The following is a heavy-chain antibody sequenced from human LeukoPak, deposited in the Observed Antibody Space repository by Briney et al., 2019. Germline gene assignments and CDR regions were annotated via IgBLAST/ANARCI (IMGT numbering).Heavy chain of an antibody. J-gene: IGHJ6*03. CDR1: GYSISSGYY. Sequence: SETLSLTCTVSGYSISSGYYWGWIRQPPGKGLEWIGSIYHSGSTYYNPFLKSRVTISVDTSKNQFSLKLSSVTAADTAVYYCAREKASSGPSNYYYYYYMDVWGKGTTVTVSS. V-gene: IGHV4-38-2*02. D-gene: IGHD6-19*01. CDR3: AREKASSGPSNYYYYYYMDV. CDR2: IYHSGST.